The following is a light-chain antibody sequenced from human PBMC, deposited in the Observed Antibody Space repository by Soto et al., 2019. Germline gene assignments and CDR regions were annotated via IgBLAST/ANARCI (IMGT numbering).Light chain of an antibody. J-gene: IGKJ1*01. Sequence: AIRMTQSPSSLSASTGDRATISCRASQGISSYLAWYQQKPGKAPKLLIYAASTLQSGVPSRFSGSGSGTDFTLTISCLQSEDFATYYCQQYYSYPHTFGQGTKVEIK. V-gene: IGKV1-8*01. CDR3: QQYYSYPHT. CDR1: QGISSY. CDR2: AAS.